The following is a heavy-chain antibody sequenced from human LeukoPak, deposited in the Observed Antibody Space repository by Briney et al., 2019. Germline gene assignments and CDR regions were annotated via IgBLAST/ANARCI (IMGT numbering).Heavy chain of an antibody. D-gene: IGHD1-1*01. J-gene: IGHJ4*02. CDR2: ILGSGGLT. Sequence: GGSLRLSCTASGFIFSTYAMTWVRQAPGRGLEWVPSILGSGGLTWYADSVKGRFTISRDNSNNTLYLQMNSLRAEDTAIYYCAKDRGTLSDWGRGNLVTVSS. CDR3: AKDRGTLSD. CDR1: GFIFSTYA. V-gene: IGHV3-23*01.